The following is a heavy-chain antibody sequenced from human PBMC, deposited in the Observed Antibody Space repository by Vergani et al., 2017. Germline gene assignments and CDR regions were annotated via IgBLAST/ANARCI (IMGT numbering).Heavy chain of an antibody. D-gene: IGHD3/OR15-3a*01. Sequence: QALLQESGPGLVKPSETLSLTCTVSGGSVDSRIHYWGWIRQPPGKGLEWIGTVSYSGAAYYTPSLKNRVKVSLNTSENQFSLQMSSVTAADTAVYYCAKQIYEFWNGYSYYYHYYMDVWGKGTTVTVSS. CDR3: AKQIYEFWNGYSYYYHYYMDV. J-gene: IGHJ6*03. V-gene: IGHV4-39*01. CDR2: VSYSGAA. CDR1: GGSVDSRIHY.